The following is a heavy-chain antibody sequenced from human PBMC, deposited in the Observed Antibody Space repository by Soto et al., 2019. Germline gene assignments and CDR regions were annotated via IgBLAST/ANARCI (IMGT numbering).Heavy chain of an antibody. Sequence: SETLSLTCTVSGGSISSYYWSWIRQPPGKGLEWIGYIYYSVSTNYNPSLKSRVTISVDTSKNQFSLKLSSVTAADTAVYYCARDPGHYYGSGSYYNYYYYYGMDVWGQGTTVTVSS. CDR3: ARDPGHYYGSGSYYNYYYYYGMDV. V-gene: IGHV4-59*01. J-gene: IGHJ6*02. D-gene: IGHD3-10*01. CDR2: IYYSVST. CDR1: GGSISSYY.